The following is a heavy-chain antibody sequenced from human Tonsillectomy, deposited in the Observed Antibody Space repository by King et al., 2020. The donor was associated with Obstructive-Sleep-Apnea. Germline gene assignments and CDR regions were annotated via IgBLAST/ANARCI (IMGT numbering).Heavy chain of an antibody. V-gene: IGHV4-59*08. D-gene: IGHD2-2*01. J-gene: IGHJ4*02. Sequence: QLQESGPGLVKPSETLSLTCTVSGGAISSYYWSWVRQPPGKGLEWLGYIFYSGSISYNPSLNPCLKSRVTISVVTSKDQFSLRLNSVTAADPAVYCCATLTGHCSSITCSDYWGQGTLVTVSS. CDR3: ATLTGHCSSITCSDY. CDR2: IFYSGSI. CDR1: GGAISSYY.